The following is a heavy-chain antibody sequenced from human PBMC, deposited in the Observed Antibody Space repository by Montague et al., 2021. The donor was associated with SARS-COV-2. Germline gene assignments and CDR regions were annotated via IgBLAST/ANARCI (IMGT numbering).Heavy chain of an antibody. D-gene: IGHD3-9*01. CDR1: GGSFDSDNFF. CDR2: ISNGGRT. J-gene: IGHJ4*02. V-gene: IGHV4-39*01. CDR3: ARHRRYDVVTYYPDF. Sequence: SETLSLTCSVSGGSFDSDNFFWGWIRQPPGKRLDWIGVISNGGRTFDNPSLQSPVTISVHTSRYHLSLNVKSVTAADTAVYYCARHRRYDVVTYYPDFWGQGILVTVSS.